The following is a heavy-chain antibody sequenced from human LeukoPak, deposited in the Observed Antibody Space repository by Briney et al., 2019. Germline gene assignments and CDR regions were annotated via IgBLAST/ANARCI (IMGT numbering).Heavy chain of an antibody. CDR2: ISSSSSYI. CDR3: ARYGSGTTAPLDY. CDR1: GFTFSSYS. D-gene: IGHD3-10*01. J-gene: IGHJ4*02. Sequence: PGGSLRLSCAASGFTFSSYSMNWVRQAPGKGLEWVSSISSSSSYIYYADSVKGRFTISRDNAKNSLYQQMNSLRAEDTAVYYCARYGSGTTAPLDYWGQGTLVTVSS. V-gene: IGHV3-21*01.